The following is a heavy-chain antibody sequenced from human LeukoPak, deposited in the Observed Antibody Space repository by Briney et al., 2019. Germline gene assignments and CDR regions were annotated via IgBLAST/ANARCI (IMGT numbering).Heavy chain of an antibody. V-gene: IGHV3-72*01. D-gene: IGHD1-26*01. J-gene: IGHJ4*02. CDR2: IRNKANSYTT. Sequence: GGSQRLSCAASGFTFSDHYMDWVRQAPGKGLEWVGRIRNKANSYTTQYAASVNGRFTISRDDSKNSLYLHMNSLKTEDTAVYFCARVRLGAPTRVFDYWGQGSLVTVSS. CDR1: GFTFSDHY. CDR3: ARVRLGAPTRVFDY.